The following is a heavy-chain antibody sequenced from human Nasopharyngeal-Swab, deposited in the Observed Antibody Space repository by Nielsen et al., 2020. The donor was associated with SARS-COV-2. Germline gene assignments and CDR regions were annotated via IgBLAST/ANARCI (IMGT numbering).Heavy chain of an antibody. CDR3: VRESPVTMIVDYYYGMDV. V-gene: IGHV3-21*01. D-gene: IGHD3-22*01. J-gene: IGHJ6*02. Sequence: GESLKISCAASGFTFSSYSMNWVRQAPGKGLEWVSSISSSSSYIYYADSVKGRFTISRDNAKNSLYLQMNSLRAEDTAVYYCVRESPVTMIVDYYYGMDVWGQGTTVTVSS. CDR1: GFTFSSYS. CDR2: ISSSSSYI.